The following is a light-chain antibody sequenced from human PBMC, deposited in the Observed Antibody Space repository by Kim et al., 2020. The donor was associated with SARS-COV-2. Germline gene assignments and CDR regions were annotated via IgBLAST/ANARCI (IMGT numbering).Light chain of an antibody. J-gene: IGKJ5*01. CDR2: KSS. Sequence: AALGDRVTITCRASQSISDSLAWYQQKPGRVPNLLIYKSSTLETGVPSRFSAGGSGTEFTLTISSLQPDDSATYYCQQYNNWPITFGQGTRLEIK. V-gene: IGKV1-5*03. CDR3: QQYNNWPIT. CDR1: QSISDS.